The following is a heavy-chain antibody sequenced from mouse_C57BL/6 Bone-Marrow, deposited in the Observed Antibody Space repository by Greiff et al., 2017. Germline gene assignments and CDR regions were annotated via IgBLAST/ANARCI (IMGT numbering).Heavy chain of an antibody. J-gene: IGHJ3*01. Sequence: QVQLQQSGAELVRPGTSVKVSCKASGYAFTNYLIAWVKQRPGQGLEWIGVINPGGGGTNYNEKFKGKATLTSDKPSSTAYMQLSSLTSEDSAVYYCARDWDSFAYWGQGTLVTVSA. D-gene: IGHD4-1*01. V-gene: IGHV1-54*01. CDR1: GYAFTNYL. CDR2: INPGGGGT. CDR3: ARDWDSFAY.